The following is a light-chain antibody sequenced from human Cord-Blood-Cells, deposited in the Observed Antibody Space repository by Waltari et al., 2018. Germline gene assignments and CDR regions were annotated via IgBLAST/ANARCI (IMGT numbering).Light chain of an antibody. CDR3: SSYAGSNNFVV. CDR1: SSDVGGYNY. CDR2: AFS. V-gene: IGLV2-8*01. Sequence: QSALTQPPSASGSPGQSVTISCTGTSSDVGGYNYVSWYQQHPGKAPKLMIYAFSKRPSWFPDRFSGSKSCNTASLTVSGLQAEDEADYYCSSYAGSNNFVVFGGGTKLTVL. J-gene: IGLJ2*01.